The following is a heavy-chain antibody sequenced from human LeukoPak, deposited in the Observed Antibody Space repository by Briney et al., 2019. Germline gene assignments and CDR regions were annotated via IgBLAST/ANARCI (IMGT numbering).Heavy chain of an antibody. D-gene: IGHD3-22*01. CDR1: GFTVSSNY. V-gene: IGHV3-53*01. CDR2: IYSGGST. CDR3: ARGGYGSSGYYYN. Sequence: SGGSLRLSCAASGFTVSSNYMSWVRQAPGKGLEWVSVIYSGGSTYYADSVKGRFTISRDNSKNTLYLQMTSLRAEDTAVYYCARGGYGSSGYYYNWGQGTLVTVSS. J-gene: IGHJ4*02.